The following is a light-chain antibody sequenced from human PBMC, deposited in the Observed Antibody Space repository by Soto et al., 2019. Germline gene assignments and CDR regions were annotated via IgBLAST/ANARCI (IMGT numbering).Light chain of an antibody. CDR3: AAWDDNLGANFV. J-gene: IGLJ1*01. Sequence: SVLTQPPSASATPGQRVTISCSGSSSNIGTNYVYWYQQLPGAAPKLLIYRSTQRPSGVPDRFSGSKSGTSASLAISGLRSEDEADYYCAAWDDNLGANFVFGTGTKVTVL. V-gene: IGLV1-47*01. CDR1: SSNIGTNY. CDR2: RST.